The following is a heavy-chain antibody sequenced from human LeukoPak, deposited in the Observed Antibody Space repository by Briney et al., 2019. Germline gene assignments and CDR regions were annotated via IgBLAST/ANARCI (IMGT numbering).Heavy chain of an antibody. V-gene: IGHV3-21*06. D-gene: IGHD3-10*01. CDR1: GFTFSSYS. Sequence: PVGSLRLSCAASGFTFSSYSMNWVRQAPGKGLEWVSSISRNSNYIYYADSVKGRFTISRDNAKNSLYLQMNSLRAEDTAVYYCARDLMVRSFDYWGQGTLVTVSS. CDR3: ARDLMVRSFDY. CDR2: ISRNSNYI. J-gene: IGHJ4*02.